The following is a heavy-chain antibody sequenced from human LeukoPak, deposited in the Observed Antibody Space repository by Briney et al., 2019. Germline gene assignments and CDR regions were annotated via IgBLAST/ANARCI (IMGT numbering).Heavy chain of an antibody. V-gene: IGHV3-23*01. D-gene: IGHD5-12*01. CDR1: LFTFSRYG. Sequence: VGSLRVSCVASLFTFSRYGMSWVRQAPGEGLEWGSAISGSGGSTYYADSVKGRFTISRDNSKNTLYLQMNSLRAEDTAVYYCARPRGYSGYGKFDYWGQGTLVTVSS. CDR2: ISGSGGST. J-gene: IGHJ4*02. CDR3: ARPRGYSGYGKFDY.